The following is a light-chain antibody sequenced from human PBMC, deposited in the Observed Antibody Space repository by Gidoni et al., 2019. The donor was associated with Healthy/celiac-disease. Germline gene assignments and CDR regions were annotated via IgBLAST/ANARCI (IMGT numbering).Light chain of an antibody. Sequence: EMVMTQSPATLSVSPGESVTLSCRASQRLGTHLAWYRQKPGQAPRLVIYYSSTRAAGIPARFSGSGSGTEFTLTISSLQSEDSAIYYCQHYSEWPPWTFGRGTMVEIK. CDR2: YSS. CDR3: QHYSEWPPWT. CDR1: QRLGTH. J-gene: IGKJ1*01. V-gene: IGKV3-15*01.